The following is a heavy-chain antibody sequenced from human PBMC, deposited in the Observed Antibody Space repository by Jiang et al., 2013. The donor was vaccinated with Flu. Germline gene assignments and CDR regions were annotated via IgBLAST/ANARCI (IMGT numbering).Heavy chain of an antibody. CDR1: GFTFSSYA. Sequence: VQLVESGGGVVQPGRSLRLSCAASGFTFSSYAMHWVRQAPGKGLEWVAVISYDGSNKYYADSVKGRFTISRDNSKNTLYLQMNSLRAEDTAMYYCARDWEPPVFDYVGPGNPGHRLL. CDR3: ARDWEPPVFDY. J-gene: IGHJ4*02. D-gene: IGHD1-14*01. V-gene: IGHV3-30*01. CDR2: ISYDGSNK.